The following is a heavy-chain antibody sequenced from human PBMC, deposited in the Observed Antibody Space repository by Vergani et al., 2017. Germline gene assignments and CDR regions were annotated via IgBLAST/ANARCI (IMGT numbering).Heavy chain of an antibody. J-gene: IGHJ6*03. V-gene: IGHV3-9*01. Sequence: EVLLVESGGGLVQPGRSLRLSCAASGFTFDDYAMHWVRQAPGKGLEWVSGISWNSGSIGYADSVKGRFTISRDNAKNSLYLQMNSLRAEDTALYYCAKGIVATITRYYMDVWGKGTTVTVSS. CDR1: GFTFDDYA. D-gene: IGHD5-12*01. CDR2: ISWNSGSI. CDR3: AKGIVATITRYYMDV.